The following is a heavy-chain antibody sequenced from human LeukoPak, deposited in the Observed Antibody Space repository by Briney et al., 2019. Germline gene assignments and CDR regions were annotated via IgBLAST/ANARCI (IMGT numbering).Heavy chain of an antibody. V-gene: IGHV1-2*02. CDR3: ARERGSLGYYDGMDI. J-gene: IGHJ6*02. CDR2: INPDSGGT. Sequence: ASVKVSFKSSVYTFTGYYMHWVRQAPGQGLEWMGWINPDSGGTYFAQKFQGRVTMTRDTSISTVYMELSSLRSDDTAVYYCARERGSLGYYDGMDIWGQGTTVTVSS. CDR1: VYTFTGYY. D-gene: IGHD3-16*01.